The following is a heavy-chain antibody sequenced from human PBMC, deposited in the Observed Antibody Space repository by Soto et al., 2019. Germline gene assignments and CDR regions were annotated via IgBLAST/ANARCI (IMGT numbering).Heavy chain of an antibody. CDR2: IATYNSNT. V-gene: IGHV1-18*01. CDR1: GDTFTNFG. J-gene: IGHJ5*02. D-gene: IGHD3-10*01. Sequence: HLVQSGPEVKKPGASVTVSCKTSGDTFTNFGLSWVRQAPGQGLEWMGWIATYNSNTNYAQKFQGRLTVTTDTSTSTGYMELKSLEYDDTAVYYCARVLRGVVNWFDPWGQGTLVTVSS. CDR3: ARVLRGVVNWFDP.